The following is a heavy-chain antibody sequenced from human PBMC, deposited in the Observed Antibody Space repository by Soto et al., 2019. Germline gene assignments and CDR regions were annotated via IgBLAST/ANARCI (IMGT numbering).Heavy chain of an antibody. V-gene: IGHV5-10-1*01. D-gene: IGHD1-7*01. J-gene: IGHJ5*02. CDR3: ARTGLTGTRRDKWFDP. Sequence: PGESLKISFKGSGYSFTSYLISWVRQMPVKGLEWMGRIDPSDSYTNYSPSFQGHVTISADKSISTAYLQWSSLKASDTAMYYCARTGLTGTRRDKWFDPWGRGTLVTVSS. CDR2: IDPSDSYT. CDR1: GYSFTSYL.